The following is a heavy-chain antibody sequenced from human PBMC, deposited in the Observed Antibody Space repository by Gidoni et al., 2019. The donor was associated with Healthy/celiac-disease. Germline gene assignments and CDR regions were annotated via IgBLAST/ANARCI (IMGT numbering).Heavy chain of an antibody. CDR3: AREEGGLDV. V-gene: IGHV3-74*01. Sequence: EVQLVESGGDLVQPGGSLRLSVAAPEFSFSNYWMHWVRQVPGKGLVWVSNITPDGSRAFYAGSVKGRFTISRDNAENTLYLQMNSLGDEDTAVYFCAREEGGLDVWGRGTTVTVSS. J-gene: IGHJ6*02. CDR2: ITPDGSRA. CDR1: EFSFSNYW.